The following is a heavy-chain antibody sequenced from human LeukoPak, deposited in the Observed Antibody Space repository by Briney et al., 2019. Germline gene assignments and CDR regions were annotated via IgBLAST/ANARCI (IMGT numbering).Heavy chain of an antibody. CDR3: ARLGGSTYYYMDV. Sequence: GESLKISCKGSGYSFTSYWIGWVRQMPGKGLEWMGIIYPGDSDTRYSPSFKGQVTISADKSSSTTYLQWSSLKATDTAMYFCARLGGSTYYYMDVWGTGTTVTVSS. J-gene: IGHJ6*03. CDR1: GYSFTSYW. CDR2: IYPGDSDT. V-gene: IGHV5-51*01. D-gene: IGHD3-10*01.